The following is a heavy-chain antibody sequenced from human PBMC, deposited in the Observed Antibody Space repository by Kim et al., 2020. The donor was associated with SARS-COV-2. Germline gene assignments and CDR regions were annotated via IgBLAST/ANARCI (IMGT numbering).Heavy chain of an antibody. CDR3: AKEAVAGSLDY. Sequence: IGYADSGKGRFTISRDNAKNSLYLKMNSLRAEDTALYYCAKEAVAGSLDYWGQGTLVTVSS. D-gene: IGHD6-19*01. V-gene: IGHV3-9*01. CDR2: I. J-gene: IGHJ4*02.